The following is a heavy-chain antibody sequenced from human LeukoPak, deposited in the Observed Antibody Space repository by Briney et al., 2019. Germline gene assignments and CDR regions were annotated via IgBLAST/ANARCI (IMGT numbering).Heavy chain of an antibody. CDR1: GFAFSDFW. D-gene: IGHD2-15*01. CDR3: ATSHDSAGND. Sequence: GGSLRLSCAASGFAFSDFWMSWVRQAPRKGLEWVANIRHDGNAKNYVPSVRGRFTISRDNAKNSLYLQMNSLTVEDTAVYYCATSHDSAGNDWGQGTLVTVSS. CDR2: IRHDGNAK. J-gene: IGHJ4*02. V-gene: IGHV3-7*01.